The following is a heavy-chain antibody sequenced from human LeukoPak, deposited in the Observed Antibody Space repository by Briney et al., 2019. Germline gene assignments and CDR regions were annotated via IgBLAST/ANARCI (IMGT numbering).Heavy chain of an antibody. Sequence: ASVKVSCKASGYTFTGYAMNWVRQAPGQGLEWMGWINTNTGNPTYAQGFTGRFVFSLDTSVSTAYLQISSLKAEDTAVYYCARDRAAAATGSFDPWGQGTLVTVSS. V-gene: IGHV7-4-1*02. D-gene: IGHD6-13*01. CDR1: GYTFTGYA. CDR3: ARDRAAAATGSFDP. CDR2: INTNTGNP. J-gene: IGHJ5*02.